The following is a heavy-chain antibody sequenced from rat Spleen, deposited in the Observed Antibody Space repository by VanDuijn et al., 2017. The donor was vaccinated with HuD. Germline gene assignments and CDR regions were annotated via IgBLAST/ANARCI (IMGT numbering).Heavy chain of an antibody. CDR3: AITSYYGYNYRVDWYFDF. D-gene: IGHD1-9*01. CDR1: GFTFSNYG. J-gene: IGHJ1*01. Sequence: EVQLVESGGGLVQPGRSLKLSCAASGFTFSNYGMAWVRQAPTKGLEWVATISYDGSSTYYRDPVKGRFTISRDNAKNTQYLQMDSLRSEDTATYYCAITSYYGYNYRVDWYFDFWGPGTMVTVSS. CDR2: ISYDGSST. V-gene: IGHV5-29*01.